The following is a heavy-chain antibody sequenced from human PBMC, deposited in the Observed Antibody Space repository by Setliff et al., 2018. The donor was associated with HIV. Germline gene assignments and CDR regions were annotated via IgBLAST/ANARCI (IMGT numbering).Heavy chain of an antibody. CDR1: GYTFTDYT. CDR3: ARIWGIPPLYYFDY. J-gene: IGHJ4*02. V-gene: IGHV1-3*01. CDR2: IHAGNGYT. Sequence: ASVKVSCKASGYTFTDYTMHWVRQAPGQRLEWMGWIHAGNGYTKYSQEFQGRVTFTRDTSASAAYMDLSSLRSEDTAVYYCARIWGIPPLYYFDYWGQGTLVTVSS. D-gene: IGHD3-16*01.